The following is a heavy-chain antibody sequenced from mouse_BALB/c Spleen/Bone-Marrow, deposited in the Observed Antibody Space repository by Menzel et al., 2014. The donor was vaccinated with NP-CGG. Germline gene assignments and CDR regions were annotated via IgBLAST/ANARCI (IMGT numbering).Heavy chain of an antibody. J-gene: IGHJ2*01. V-gene: IGHV5-6-4*01. CDR1: RFTFSAYS. CDR2: ISSGGHDT. CDR3: SKDGGYDYSYYFDY. D-gene: IGHD2-4*01. Sequence: EVQRVESGGGLVKPGGSLKLSCAASRFTFSAYSMSWVRQTPEKRLEWVATISSGGHDTYYPDSVKGRFTISRDNAKNTLYLQMNSLKSVDSAVYYCSKDGGYDYSYYFDYWGQGTTLTVPS.